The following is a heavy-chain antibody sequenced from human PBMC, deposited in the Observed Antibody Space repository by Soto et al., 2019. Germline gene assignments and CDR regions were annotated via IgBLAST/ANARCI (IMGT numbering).Heavy chain of an antibody. CDR2: IYPGDSDT. CDR3: ARHLGRLVGSAAYLALDY. J-gene: IGHJ4*02. Sequence: PGESLKISCKGSGYSFTSYWLGWVRQMPGKGLEWMGIIYPGDSDTRYSASFQGQVTISADKSISTAYLPGSSLKASETAMYYCARHLGRLVGSAAYLALDYWGQGTLVTVS. V-gene: IGHV5-51*01. CDR1: GYSFTSYW. D-gene: IGHD3-10*01.